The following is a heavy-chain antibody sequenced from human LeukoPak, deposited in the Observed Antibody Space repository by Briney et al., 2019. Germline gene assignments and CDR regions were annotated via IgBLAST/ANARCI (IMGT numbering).Heavy chain of an antibody. CDR2: INHSGST. Sequence: PSETLSLTCAVYGGSFSGYYWSWIRQPPGKGLEWIGEINHSGSTNYNPSLKSRVTISVDTSKNQFSLKLSSVTAADTAVYYCARLAGGLWGADYWGQGTLVTVSS. CDR3: ARLAGGLWGADY. V-gene: IGHV4-34*01. D-gene: IGHD7-27*01. J-gene: IGHJ4*02. CDR1: GGSFSGYY.